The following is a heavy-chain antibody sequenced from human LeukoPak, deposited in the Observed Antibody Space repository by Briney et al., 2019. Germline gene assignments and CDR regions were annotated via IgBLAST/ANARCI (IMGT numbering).Heavy chain of an antibody. J-gene: IGHJ4*02. CDR1: GFTVSSNY. CDR2: IYSGGST. CDR3: ARDLGYCTNGVCHTRFDY. V-gene: IGHV3-53*01. D-gene: IGHD2-8*01. Sequence: GGSLRLSCAASGFTVSSNYMSWVRQAPGKGLEWVSVIYSGGSTYYADSVKGRFTISRDNSKNTVNLQMNSLRPEDTAVYYCARDLGYCTNGVCHTRFDYWGQGTLVAVSS.